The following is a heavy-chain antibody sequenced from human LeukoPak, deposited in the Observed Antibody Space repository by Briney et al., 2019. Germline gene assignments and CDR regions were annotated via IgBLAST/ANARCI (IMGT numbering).Heavy chain of an antibody. CDR3: ARAYCSGGSCYDLSGYHEDDAFDI. CDR1: GYTSTSYD. CDR2: MNPNSGNT. V-gene: IGHV1-8*03. Sequence: ASVKVSCKASGYTSTSYDINWERQATGQGREWMGWMNPNSGNTGYAQKFQGRVTITRNTSISTAYMELSSLRSEDTAVYYCARAYCSGGSCYDLSGYHEDDAFDIWGQGTMVTVSS. J-gene: IGHJ3*02. D-gene: IGHD2-15*01.